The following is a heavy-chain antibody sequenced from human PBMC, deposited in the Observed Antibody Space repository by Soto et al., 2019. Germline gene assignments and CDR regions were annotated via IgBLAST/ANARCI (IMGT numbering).Heavy chain of an antibody. CDR2: IYYSGST. D-gene: IGHD5-12*01. CDR1: GGSLSSSSYY. J-gene: IGHJ6*03. CDR3: ARLRGYSGYDKANDYYYYYYMDV. V-gene: IGHV4-39*01. Sequence: ASDTLSLTCTVSGGSLSSSSYYWGWIRQPPGKGLEWIGSIYYSGSTYYNPSLKSRVTISVDTSKNQFSLKLSSVTAADTAVYYCARLRGYSGYDKANDYYYYYYMDVWGKGTTVTVSS.